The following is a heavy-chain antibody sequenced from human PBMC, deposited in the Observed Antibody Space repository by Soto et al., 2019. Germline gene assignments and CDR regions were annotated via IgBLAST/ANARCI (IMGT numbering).Heavy chain of an antibody. V-gene: IGHV1-69*13. CDR1: GATFSGSA. CDR3: ARGFTTGATIGGFDY. J-gene: IGHJ4*02. CDR2: ITPTLGTT. Sequence: SVKVSCKASGATFSGSAFSWVRQAPGQGLEWMGGITPTLGTTNYAQRLQGRVTITAGEYTATSFMELTSLTSADTAIYYCARGFTTGATIGGFDYWGQGTLVTVSS. D-gene: IGHD1-1*01.